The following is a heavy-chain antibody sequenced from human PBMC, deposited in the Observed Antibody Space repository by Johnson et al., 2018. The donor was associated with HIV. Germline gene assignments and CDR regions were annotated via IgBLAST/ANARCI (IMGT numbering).Heavy chain of an antibody. D-gene: IGHD1-26*01. CDR2: SSWNSGSI. V-gene: IGHV3-9*01. J-gene: IGHJ3*02. CDR1: GFTFDDYA. CDR3: AKDIEWELQNDAFDI. Sequence: VQLVESGGGLVQPGGSLRLSCAASGFTFDDYAMHWVRQAPGKGLVWVSGSSWNSGSIGYADSVTGRVTISRDNAKNSLYRQINSLRDEDTALYYCAKDIEWELQNDAFDIWGQGTMVTVSS.